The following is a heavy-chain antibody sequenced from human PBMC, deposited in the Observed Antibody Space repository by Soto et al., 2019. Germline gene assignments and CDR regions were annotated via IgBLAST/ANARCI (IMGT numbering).Heavy chain of an antibody. V-gene: IGHV4-59*01. CDR1: GGSISSYY. Sequence: SETLSLTCTVSGGSISSYYWSWIRQPPGKGLEWIGCIYYSGSTNYNPSLKSRVTISVDTSKNQFSLKLSSVTAADTAVYYCARDSVSPYYYYYYMDVWGKGTTVTVSS. J-gene: IGHJ6*03. CDR3: ARDSVSPYYYYYYMDV. CDR2: IYYSGST. D-gene: IGHD1-20*01.